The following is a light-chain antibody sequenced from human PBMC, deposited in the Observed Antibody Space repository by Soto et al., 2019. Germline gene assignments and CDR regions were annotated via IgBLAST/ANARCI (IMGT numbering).Light chain of an antibody. Sequence: QSVLTQPRSLSGSPGQSVTISCTGTSNDVGGYNFVSWYQQHPGKVPKLIIYDVNIRPSGVPDRFSASKSGITASLTISGLQAEDEDDYYCCSYVGSDSSFVFGSGTKVTVL. CDR3: CSYVGSDSSFV. CDR1: SNDVGGYNF. J-gene: IGLJ1*01. V-gene: IGLV2-11*01. CDR2: DVN.